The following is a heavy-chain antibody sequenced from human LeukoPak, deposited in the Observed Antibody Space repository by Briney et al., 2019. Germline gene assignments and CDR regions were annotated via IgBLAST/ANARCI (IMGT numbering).Heavy chain of an antibody. J-gene: IGHJ4*02. V-gene: IGHV4-34*01. CDR1: GGSFSGYY. Sequence: PSETLSLTCAVYGGSFSGYYWSWIRQPPGKGLEWIGEINHSGSTNYNPSLKSRVTISVDTSKNQFSLKLSSVTAADTAVYYCARDFWSAYYKRGGDSSSSDYWGQGTLVTVSS. CDR2: INHSGST. CDR3: ARDFWSAYYKRGGDSSSSDY. D-gene: IGHD3-3*01.